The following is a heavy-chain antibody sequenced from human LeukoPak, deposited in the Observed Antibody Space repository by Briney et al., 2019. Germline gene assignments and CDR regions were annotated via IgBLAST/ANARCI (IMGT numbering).Heavy chain of an antibody. J-gene: IGHJ4*02. D-gene: IGHD3-16*01. CDR2: IYYSGST. Sequence: SETLSLTCTVSGGSISSYYWSWIRQPPGKGLEWIGYIYYSGSTNYNPSLKSRVTISVDTSKNQFSLKLSSVTAADTAVYYCARDTRPGEKYFDYWGQGTLVTVSS. V-gene: IGHV4-59*01. CDR3: ARDTRPGEKYFDY. CDR1: GGSISSYY.